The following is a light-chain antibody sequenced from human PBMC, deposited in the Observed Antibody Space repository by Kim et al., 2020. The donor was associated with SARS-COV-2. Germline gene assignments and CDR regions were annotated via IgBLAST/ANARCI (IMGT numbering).Light chain of an antibody. CDR2: EVT. J-gene: IGLJ3*02. CDR3: CSYAGNNNLV. V-gene: IGLV2-8*01. CDR1: SSDIGVYNY. Sequence: QSALTQPPSASGSPGQSVTISCTGTSSDIGVYNYVSWYQQYPGRAPQLMTYEVTKRPSGVPDRFSGSKSGNTASLTVSGLQADDEADYYCCSYAGNNNLVFGGGTQLTVL.